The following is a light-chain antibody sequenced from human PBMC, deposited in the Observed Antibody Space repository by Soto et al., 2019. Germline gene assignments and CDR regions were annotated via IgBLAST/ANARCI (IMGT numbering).Light chain of an antibody. CDR3: NSYTSSSTYV. CDR1: SSDVGGYNY. V-gene: IGLV2-14*01. Sequence: QSALTQPASVSGSPGQSIAISCTGTSSDVGGYNYVSWYQQHPGKAPKLMLYDVSNRPSGVSSRFCGSKSGNTASLTISGLQAEDEADYYCNSYTSSSTYVFGTGTKVTVL. J-gene: IGLJ1*01. CDR2: DVS.